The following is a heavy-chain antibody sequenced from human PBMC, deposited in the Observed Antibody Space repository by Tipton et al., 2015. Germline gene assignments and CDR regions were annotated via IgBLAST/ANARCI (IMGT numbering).Heavy chain of an antibody. Sequence: TLSLTCTVSGGSISSSSYYWGWIRQPPGKGLEWIGSIYYSGSTYYSPSLKSRVTISVDTSKNQFSLKLSSVTAADTAVYYCARQIAVAARDWFDPGGQGTLVTVSS. CDR3: ARQIAVAARDWFDP. CDR1: GGSISSSSYY. D-gene: IGHD6-13*01. CDR2: IYYSGST. V-gene: IGHV4-39*01. J-gene: IGHJ5*02.